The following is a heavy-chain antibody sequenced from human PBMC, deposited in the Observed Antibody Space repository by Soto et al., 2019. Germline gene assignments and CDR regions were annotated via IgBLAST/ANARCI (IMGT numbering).Heavy chain of an antibody. Sequence: TLSLTCTVSGSSISSSGYYWGWIRQPPGKGLEWIGSMYYGVSTYYNPSLKSRVTVSVDASKNQFSLNLSSVTAADTAVYYCARLPSRHLVDYWGQGTLVTVSS. V-gene: IGHV4-39*01. CDR1: GSSISSSGYY. CDR2: MYYGVST. J-gene: IGHJ4*02. CDR3: ARLPSRHLVDY. D-gene: IGHD3-3*02.